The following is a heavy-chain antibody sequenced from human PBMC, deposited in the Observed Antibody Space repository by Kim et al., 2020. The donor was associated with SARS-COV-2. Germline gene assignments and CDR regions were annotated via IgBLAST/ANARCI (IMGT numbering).Heavy chain of an antibody. CDR1: GFTFDDYV. D-gene: IGHD6-19*01. CDR2: ITWNSGSI. Sequence: GGSLRLSCAASGFTFDDYVMEWVRQAPGKGLEWVAGITWNSGSIGYADSVKGRFAISRDNAKNSLYLQMNSLRTEDTALYYCAGWSYYGMDVWGQGTTVTVSS. V-gene: IGHV3-9*01. J-gene: IGHJ6*02. CDR3: AGWSYYGMDV.